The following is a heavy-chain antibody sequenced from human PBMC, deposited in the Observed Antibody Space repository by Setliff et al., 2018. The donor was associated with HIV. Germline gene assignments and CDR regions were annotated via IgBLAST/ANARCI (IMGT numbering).Heavy chain of an antibody. CDR1: GGTFSSYG. J-gene: IGHJ4*02. D-gene: IGHD6-19*01. CDR2: ISPNFGHT. Sequence: ASVKVSCKASGGTFSSYGISWVRQAPGHGLEWMGWISPNFGHTKYAQNLQGRVTMTTDTSTSTADMELRSLRSDDTAMYYCARGGVGSGWYDEVDYWGQGTLVTVSS. CDR3: ARGGVGSGWYDEVDY. V-gene: IGHV1-18*04.